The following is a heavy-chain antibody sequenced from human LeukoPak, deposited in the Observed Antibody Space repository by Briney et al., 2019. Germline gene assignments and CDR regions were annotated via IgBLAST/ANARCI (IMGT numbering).Heavy chain of an antibody. J-gene: IGHJ6*03. V-gene: IGHV4-59*08. D-gene: IGHD3-16*02. Sequence: SETLSLTCTVSGGSIGTYYWSWVRESPGKGLEWIGYIYVTGNRYNPYLQSRVTISVDTSRNQFFLKMSSVTAADTAVYYCARHIGGGIEDMDVWGKGTKVTVSS. CDR1: GGSIGTYY. CDR3: ARHIGGGIEDMDV. CDR2: IYVTGN.